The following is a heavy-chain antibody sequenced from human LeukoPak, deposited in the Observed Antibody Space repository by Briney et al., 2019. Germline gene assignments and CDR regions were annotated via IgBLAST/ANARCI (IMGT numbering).Heavy chain of an antibody. V-gene: IGHV4-59*01. CDR3: AREGDSSGWYFDY. CDR2: IYYSGST. CDR1: GGYISSNY. J-gene: IGHJ4*02. Sequence: SETLSLTCTVCGGYISSNYWSWIRQPPGKGLEWIGYIYYSGSTNYNPSLKSRVTISVDTSKNQFSLKLSSVTAADTAVYYCAREGDSSGWYFDYWGQGTLVTVSS. D-gene: IGHD6-19*01.